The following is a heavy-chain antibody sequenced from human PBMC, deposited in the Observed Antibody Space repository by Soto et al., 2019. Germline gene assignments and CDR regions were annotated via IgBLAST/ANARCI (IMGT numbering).Heavy chain of an antibody. J-gene: IGHJ3*02. CDR3: AMIEGYSSSKDDAFDI. CDR2: IIHILGIT. Sequence: SVKVSCKASGGTFSSYTISWVRQAPGQGLEWMGRIIHILGITNYAQKLQGRVTITTDKSTSTDYMELSSLRTEDTAVYYCAMIEGYSSSKDDAFDIWGQGTMVTVSS. V-gene: IGHV1-69*02. CDR1: GGTFSSYT. D-gene: IGHD6-13*01.